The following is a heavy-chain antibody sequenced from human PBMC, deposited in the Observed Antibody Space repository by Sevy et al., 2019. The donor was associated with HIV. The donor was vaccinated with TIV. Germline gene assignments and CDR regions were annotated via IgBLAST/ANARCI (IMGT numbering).Heavy chain of an antibody. J-gene: IGHJ4*02. CDR1: GFIFSNYN. D-gene: IGHD2-21*02. CDR2: ISSNSHDI. CDR3: ARKMELLVPDY. V-gene: IGHV3-21*01. Sequence: GGSLRLSCAASGFIFSNYNMKWVRQAPGKGLVWVSSISSNSHDIYYADSVNSRFTISKDNAKNSLYLQMNSLRAEDTAVYYCARKMELLVPDYWGQGTLVTVSS.